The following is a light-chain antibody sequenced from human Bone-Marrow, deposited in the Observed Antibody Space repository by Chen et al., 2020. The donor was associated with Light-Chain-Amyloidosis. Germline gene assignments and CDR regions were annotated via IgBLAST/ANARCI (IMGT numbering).Light chain of an antibody. CDR2: GSS. CDR1: QTISSNY. J-gene: IGKJ4*01. Sequence: EIVLTQSPGTLSLSPGEGANLSCRATQTISSNYLTWYQQKLGQSPRRLIYGSSRRATGIPDRFTGSGFATDFGLSINGLAPEDFAMNYCQQYGASPLSFGAGTKVEIK. CDR3: QQYGASPLS. V-gene: IGKV3-20*01.